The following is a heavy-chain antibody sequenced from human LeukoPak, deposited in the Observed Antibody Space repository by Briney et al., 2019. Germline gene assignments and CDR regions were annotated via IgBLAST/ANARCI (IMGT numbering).Heavy chain of an antibody. CDR2: IHYSGST. CDR1: GGTISSYY. V-gene: IGHV4-59*01. Sequence: PSETLSLTCTVSGGTISSYYWNWIRQPPGKGLEWIGYIHYSGSTKYNPSLKSRVTISVDTSKNQFSLKLSSVPAADTDVYYCARARYFDWLLPQYFDYWGQGTLVTVSS. D-gene: IGHD3-9*01. J-gene: IGHJ4*02. CDR3: ARARYFDWLLPQYFDY.